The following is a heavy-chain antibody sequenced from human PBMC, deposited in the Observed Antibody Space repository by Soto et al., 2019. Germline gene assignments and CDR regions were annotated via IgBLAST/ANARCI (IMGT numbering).Heavy chain of an antibody. J-gene: IGHJ6*02. V-gene: IGHV3-30*18. CDR1: GFTFSSYG. D-gene: IGHD3-3*01. CDR3: AKGDFWSEYYYYYGMDV. CDR2: ISYDGSNK. Sequence: GGSLRLSCAASGFTFSSYGMHWVRQAPGKGLEWVAVISYDGSNKYYADSVKGRFTISRDNSKNTLYLQMNSLRAEDTAVYYCAKGDFWSEYYYYYGMDVWGQGTTVTVSS.